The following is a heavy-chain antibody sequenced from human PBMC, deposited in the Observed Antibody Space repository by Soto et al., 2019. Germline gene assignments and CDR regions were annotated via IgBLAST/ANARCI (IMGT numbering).Heavy chain of an antibody. Sequence: SETLSLPCTVSGGSISGYYWSWIRQPPGKGLEWIGYMYNTGSTVYNPSLKSRVTISVDTSKNQFSLKLNSVTAADTAVYYCARDLWGYCGTDCYPLDVWGQGTTVTVSS. CDR2: MYNTGST. V-gene: IGHV4-59*01. D-gene: IGHD2-21*02. CDR3: ARDLWGYCGTDCYPLDV. CDR1: GGSISGYY. J-gene: IGHJ6*02.